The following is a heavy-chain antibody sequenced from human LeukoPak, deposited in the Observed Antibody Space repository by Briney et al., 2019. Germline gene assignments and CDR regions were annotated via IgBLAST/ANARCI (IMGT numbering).Heavy chain of an antibody. CDR3: ARGYFDWLFQGDAFDI. J-gene: IGHJ3*02. CDR1: GFTFSSYA. D-gene: IGHD3-9*01. V-gene: IGHV3-23*01. CDR2: ISGSGSST. Sequence: GGSLRLSCAASGFTFSSYAMRWVRQAPGKGLEWVSAISGSGSSTYYADSVKGRFTISRGNSKNTLYLQMNSLRAEDTAVYYCARGYFDWLFQGDAFDISGQGTMVTVSS.